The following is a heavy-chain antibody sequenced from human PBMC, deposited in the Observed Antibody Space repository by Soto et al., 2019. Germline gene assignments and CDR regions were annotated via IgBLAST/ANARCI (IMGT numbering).Heavy chain of an antibody. V-gene: IGHV1-18*01. CDR3: ARDLIAARRSAFDI. CDR2: ISPYSGDT. CDR1: GYTFTSYG. Sequence: ASVKVSCKASGYTFTSYGISWVRQAPGQGLEWMGWISPYSGDTNYAQKFQGRVTMTTDTSISTAYMELSRLRSDDTAVYYCARDLIAARRSAFDIWGQGTMVTVSS. J-gene: IGHJ3*02. D-gene: IGHD6-6*01.